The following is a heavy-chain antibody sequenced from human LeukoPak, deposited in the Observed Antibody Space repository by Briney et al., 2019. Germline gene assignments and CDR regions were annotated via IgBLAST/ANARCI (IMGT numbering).Heavy chain of an antibody. CDR3: AKGRSSMVRGYYYYYMDV. V-gene: IGHV4-34*01. D-gene: IGHD3-10*01. J-gene: IGHJ6*03. CDR1: GGSFSGYY. CDR2: INHSGST. Sequence: PSETLSLTCAVYGGSFSGYYWSWIRQPPGKGLEWIGEINHSGSTNYNPSLKSRVTISVDTSKNQFSLKLSSVTAADTAVYYCAKGRSSMVRGYYYYYMDVWGKGTTVTISS.